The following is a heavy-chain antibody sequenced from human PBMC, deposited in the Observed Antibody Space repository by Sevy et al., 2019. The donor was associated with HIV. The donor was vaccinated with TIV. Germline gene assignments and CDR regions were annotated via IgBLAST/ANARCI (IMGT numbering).Heavy chain of an antibody. J-gene: IGHJ6*02. Sequence: GGSLRLSCAASGFTVSSNYMSWFRQAPGKGLEWVSVIYSGGSTYYADSVKGRFTISRDNSKNTLYLQMNSLRAEDTAVYYCASNGGAAYYYYGMDVWGQWTTVTVSS. CDR2: IYSGGST. D-gene: IGHD2-8*01. CDR1: GFTVSSNY. CDR3: ASNGGAAYYYYGMDV. V-gene: IGHV3-53*01.